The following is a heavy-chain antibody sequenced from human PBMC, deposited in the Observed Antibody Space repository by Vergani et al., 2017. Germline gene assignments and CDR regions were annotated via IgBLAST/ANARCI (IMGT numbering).Heavy chain of an antibody. CDR1: GFTFNRYG. CDR2: INTNGDYT. V-gene: IGHV3-23*04. D-gene: IGHD1-1*01. CDR3: AKGGWNYWFDS. J-gene: IGHJ5*01. Sequence: VQLVQSGGGVVQPGGSLRLSCVASGFTFNRYGMQWVRQAPGKGLEWVSTINTNGDYTRYGDSVKGRFTISRDNSKSTLYLQMNSLRAEDTAIYYCAKGGWNYWFDSWGQGTLVIVS.